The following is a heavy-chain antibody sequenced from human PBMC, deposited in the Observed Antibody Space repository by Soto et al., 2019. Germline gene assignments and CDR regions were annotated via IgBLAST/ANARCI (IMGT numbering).Heavy chain of an antibody. J-gene: IGHJ5*02. D-gene: IGHD3-3*01. CDR3: ARDYDFCSGPSGYDP. V-gene: IGHV3-33*01. Sequence: GGSLRLSCAASGFTFSSYGMHWVRQAPGKGLEWVAVIWYDGSNKYYADSVKGRFTISRDNSKNTLYLQMNSLRAEDTAVYYCARDYDFCSGPSGYDPCGQRPLVTVSS. CDR2: IWYDGSNK. CDR1: GFTFSSYG.